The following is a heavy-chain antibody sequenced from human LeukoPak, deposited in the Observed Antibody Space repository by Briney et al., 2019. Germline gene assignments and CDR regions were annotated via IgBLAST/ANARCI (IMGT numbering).Heavy chain of an antibody. D-gene: IGHD6-6*01. J-gene: IGHJ4*02. Sequence: SETLSLTCTVSGGSISSYYWSWIRQPPGKGLEWIGYIYYSGSTNYNPSLKSRVTISVDTSKNQFSLKLSSVTAADTAVYYCARLAHSSSSITFDYWGQGTLVTVSS. V-gene: IGHV4-59*08. CDR3: ARLAHSSSSITFDY. CDR1: GGSISSYY. CDR2: IYYSGST.